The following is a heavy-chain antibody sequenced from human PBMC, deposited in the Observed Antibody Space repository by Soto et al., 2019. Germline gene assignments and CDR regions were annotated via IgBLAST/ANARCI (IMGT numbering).Heavy chain of an antibody. CDR2: ISAYNGNN. CDR3: AGDRYDYGSGGYYISWFDP. CDR1: RYTFTTYG. D-gene: IGHD3-10*01. Sequence: GASVTVSRQTSRYTFTTYGVSWVRQATGQGREWMGWISAYNGNNNYAQKLQGRVTMTTDTYTSTAHMELRGLRSDYTAVYYCAGDRYDYGSGGYYISWFDPWGQGTLVTVSS. V-gene: IGHV1-18*04. J-gene: IGHJ5*02.